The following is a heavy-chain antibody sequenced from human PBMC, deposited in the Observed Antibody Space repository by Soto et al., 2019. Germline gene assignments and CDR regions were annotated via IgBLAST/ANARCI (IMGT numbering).Heavy chain of an antibody. V-gene: IGHV3-23*01. J-gene: IGHJ4*02. CDR2: ISGSGGST. CDR3: AKVSSSWYPRPPYYFDY. Sequence: GGSLRLSXAASGFTFSSYAMSWVRQAPGKGLEWVSAISGSGGSTYYADSVKGRFTISRDNSKNTLYLQMNSLRAEDTAVYYCAKVSSSWYPRPPYYFDYWGQGTLVTVSS. CDR1: GFTFSSYA. D-gene: IGHD6-13*01.